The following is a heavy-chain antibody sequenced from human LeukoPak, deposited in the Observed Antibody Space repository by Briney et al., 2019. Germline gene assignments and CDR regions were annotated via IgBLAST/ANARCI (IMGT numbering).Heavy chain of an antibody. CDR2: INHIGST. Sequence: PSETLSLTCAVYGGSFSGYYWSWIRQPPGKGLDWIGEINHIGSTNYNPPLKSRVTISVDTSKNQFSLKLSSVTAADTAVYYCARGRGRHHIILVVYATPNWFDSWGQGNLVTVS. D-gene: IGHD2-8*02. J-gene: IGHJ5*01. V-gene: IGHV4-34*01. CDR1: GGSFSGYY. CDR3: ARGRGRHHIILVVYATPNWFDS.